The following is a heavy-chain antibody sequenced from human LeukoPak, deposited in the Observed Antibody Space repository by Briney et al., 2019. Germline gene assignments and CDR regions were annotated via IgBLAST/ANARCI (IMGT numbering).Heavy chain of an antibody. V-gene: IGHV3-48*01. CDR3: ARGRDYGSGSSLLY. J-gene: IGHJ4*02. Sequence: PGGSLRLSCGASGFTFSSYSMKWVRQAPGKGLEWVSYISSSSSTIYYADSVKGRFTVSRDNAKNSLYLQMNSLRADDTAVYYCARGRDYGSGSSLLYWGQGTLVTVSS. D-gene: IGHD3-10*01. CDR2: ISSSSSTI. CDR1: GFTFSSYS.